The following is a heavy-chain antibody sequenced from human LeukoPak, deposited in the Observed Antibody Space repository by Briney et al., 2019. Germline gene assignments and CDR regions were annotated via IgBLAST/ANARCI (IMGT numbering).Heavy chain of an antibody. CDR2: INHSGST. J-gene: IGHJ4*02. CDR1: GGSFSGYY. D-gene: IGHD3-10*01. Sequence: QPSETLSLTCAVYGGSFSGYYWSWIRQPPGKGLEWIGEINHSGSTNYNPSLKSRVTISVDTSKNQFSLKLSSVTAADTAVYYCARTYYYGSGSYYNFDYWGQGTLVTVSS. V-gene: IGHV4-34*01. CDR3: ARTYYYGSGSYYNFDY.